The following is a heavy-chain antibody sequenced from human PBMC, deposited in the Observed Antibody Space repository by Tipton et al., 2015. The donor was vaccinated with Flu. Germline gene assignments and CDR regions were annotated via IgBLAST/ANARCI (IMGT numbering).Heavy chain of an antibody. CDR1: GGSISSYY. Sequence: TLSLTCTVSGGSISSYYWSWIRQPPGKGLEWIGYIYYSGSTNYNPTLKSRVTITVDTSKNQFSLKLSSVTAADTAVYYCARDRDYGDGNDAFDIWGQGTRVTVSS. D-gene: IGHD4-17*01. CDR2: IYYSGST. CDR3: ARDRDYGDGNDAFDI. V-gene: IGHV4-59*01. J-gene: IGHJ3*02.